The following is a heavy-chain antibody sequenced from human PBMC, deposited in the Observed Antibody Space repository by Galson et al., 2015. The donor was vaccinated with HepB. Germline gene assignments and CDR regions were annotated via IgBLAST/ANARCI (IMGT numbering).Heavy chain of an antibody. Sequence: ETLSLTCTVSGGSISSYYWSWIRQPPGKGLEWIGYIYYSGSTNYNPSLKSRVTISVDTSKNQFSLKLSSVTAADTAVYYCATGGPPSYWGQGTLVTVSS. CDR1: GGSISSYY. CDR3: ATGGPPSY. J-gene: IGHJ4*02. CDR2: IYYSGST. V-gene: IGHV4-59*01. D-gene: IGHD6-25*01.